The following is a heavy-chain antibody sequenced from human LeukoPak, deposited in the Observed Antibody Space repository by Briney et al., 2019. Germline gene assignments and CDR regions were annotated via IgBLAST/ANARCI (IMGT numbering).Heavy chain of an antibody. J-gene: IGHJ4*02. V-gene: IGHV1-24*01. D-gene: IGHD2-15*01. CDR2: FDPEDAEV. CDR1: GNILTDLS. CDR3: AAEGQWSLVHYFNS. Sequence: GASVKVSCKVSGNILTDLSIHWVRQAPEKGLDWMGGFDPEDAEVIYAEKFQDRVTMTEDPSTDTAYLELSSLRSEDTAVYYCAAEGQWSLVHYFNSWGQGTLVTVSS.